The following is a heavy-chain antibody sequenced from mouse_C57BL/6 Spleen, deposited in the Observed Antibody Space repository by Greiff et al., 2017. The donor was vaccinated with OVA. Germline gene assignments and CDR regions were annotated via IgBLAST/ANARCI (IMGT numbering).Heavy chain of an antibody. V-gene: IGHV1-82*01. CDR1: GYAFSSSW. CDR2: IYPGDGDT. D-gene: IGHD2-4*01. J-gene: IGHJ4*01. CDR3: ALIYYDYEDAMDY. Sequence: VQLQQSGPELVKPGASVKISCKASGYAFSSSWMNWVKQRPGKGLEWIGRIYPGDGDTNYNGKFKGKATLTADKSSSTAYMQLSSLTSEDSAVYFCALIYYDYEDAMDYWGQGTSVTVSS.